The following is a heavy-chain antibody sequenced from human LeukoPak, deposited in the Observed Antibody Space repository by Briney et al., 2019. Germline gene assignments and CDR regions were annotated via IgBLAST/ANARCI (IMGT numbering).Heavy chain of an antibody. CDR1: GYSISSGYY. V-gene: IGHV4-38-2*02. CDR3: ATWIQLWATNPDDY. D-gene: IGHD5-18*01. J-gene: IGHJ4*02. CDR2: VSYTGST. Sequence: SETLSLTCTVSGYSISSGYYWGWIRQPPGKGLEWIGSVSYTGSTNYNPSLKSRATMSVDTSKNQFSLKLSSVTAADTAVYYCATWIQLWATNPDDYWGQGTLVTVSS.